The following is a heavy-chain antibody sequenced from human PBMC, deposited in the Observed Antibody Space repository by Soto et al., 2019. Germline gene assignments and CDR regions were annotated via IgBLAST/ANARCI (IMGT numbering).Heavy chain of an antibody. CDR1: GLSLSTSGVG. Sequence: QITLRESGPTLVKPTQTLTLTCAFSGLSLSTSGVGVGWIRQPPGKALEWLAYIYWDDDKGYSPSLKSRLTTXKXTXTNQVVLTITNMDPVDTATYYCAHRLTTRCGTSWYSWGQGTLVTVSS. V-gene: IGHV2-5*02. J-gene: IGHJ4*02. CDR2: IYWDDDK. D-gene: IGHD6-13*01. CDR3: AHRLTTRCGTSWYS.